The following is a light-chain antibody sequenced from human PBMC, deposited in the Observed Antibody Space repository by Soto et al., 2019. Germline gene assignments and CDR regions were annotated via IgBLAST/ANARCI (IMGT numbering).Light chain of an antibody. V-gene: IGKV3-20*01. Sequence: EIVWTQSPGTLSLSPGERATLSCRASQSVSSSYLAWYQQKPGQAPRLLIYGALSRSTGVPDRFSGSGSGTDFTLTISRLEPEDFAVYYCQQYGSTPWTFGQGTKVEIK. J-gene: IGKJ1*01. CDR2: GAL. CDR3: QQYGSTPWT. CDR1: QSVSSSY.